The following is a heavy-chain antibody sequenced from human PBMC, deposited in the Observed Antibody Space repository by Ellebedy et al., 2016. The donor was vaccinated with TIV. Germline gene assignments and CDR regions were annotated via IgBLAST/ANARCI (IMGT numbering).Heavy chain of an antibody. CDR3: ARDRRELELRGLDP. V-gene: IGHV4-59*01. D-gene: IGHD1-7*01. Sequence: MPSETLSLTCTVSGGYISGDHWSWIRQPPGKGLEWIGYITYDGRTNYNPSLTSRLTISLDTSKNQFSLKLTSVTAADTAIYFCARDRRELELRGLDPWGQGTLVSVSS. J-gene: IGHJ5*02. CDR2: ITYDGRT. CDR1: GGYISGDH.